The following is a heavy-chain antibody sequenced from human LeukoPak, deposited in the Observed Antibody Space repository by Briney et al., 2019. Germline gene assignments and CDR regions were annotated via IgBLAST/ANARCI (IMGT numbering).Heavy chain of an antibody. CDR2: IYYSGST. V-gene: IGHV4-59*01. CDR3: ASGRQQLAHYGMDV. D-gene: IGHD6-13*01. J-gene: IGHJ6*02. CDR1: GGSISSYY. Sequence: SETLSLTCTVSGGSISSYYWSWIRQPPGKGLEWIGYIYYSGSTNYNPSLKSRVTISVDTSKNQFSLKLSSVTAAATAVYYCASGRQQLAHYGMDVWGQGTTVTVSS.